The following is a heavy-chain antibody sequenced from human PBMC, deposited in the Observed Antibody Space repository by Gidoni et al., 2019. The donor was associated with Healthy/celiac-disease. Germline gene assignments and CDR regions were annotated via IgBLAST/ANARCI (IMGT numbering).Heavy chain of an antibody. CDR2: INAGNGNT. CDR1: GYTFTSYA. D-gene: IGHD6-19*01. Sequence: QVQLVQSGAEVKKPGASVKVSCKASGYTFTSYAMPWVRQAPGKRLVWMGWINAGNGNTKYSQKFQGRVTITRDTSASTAYMELSSLRSEDTAVYYCARLRGQQDQFHPGIAVAGNRWFDPWGQGTLVTVSS. J-gene: IGHJ5*02. CDR3: ARLRGQQDQFHPGIAVAGNRWFDP. V-gene: IGHV1-3*01.